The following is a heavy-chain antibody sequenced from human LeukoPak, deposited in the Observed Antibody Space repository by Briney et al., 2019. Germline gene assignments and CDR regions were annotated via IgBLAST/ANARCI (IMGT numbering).Heavy chain of an antibody. Sequence: GGSLGLSCAASGFTFSSYAMHWVRQAPGKGLEWVAVISYDGSNKYYADSVKGRFTISRDNSKNTLYLQMNSLRAEDTAVYYCARDEAAAGPGELDPWGQGTLVTVSS. CDR2: ISYDGSNK. J-gene: IGHJ5*02. CDR1: GFTFSSYA. V-gene: IGHV3-30*01. CDR3: ARDEAAAGPGELDP. D-gene: IGHD6-13*01.